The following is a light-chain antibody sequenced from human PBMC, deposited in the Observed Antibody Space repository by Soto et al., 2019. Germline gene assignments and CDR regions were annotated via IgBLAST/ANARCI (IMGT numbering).Light chain of an antibody. Sequence: QSALTQPPSASGSPGQSVTISCTGTSSDVGGYKYVSWYQQHTGKAPKLMIFEVNKRPSGVPDRFSCSKSGNTASLTVSGLQAEDEADYYCSSYAGINNLGVFGTGTKLTVL. J-gene: IGLJ1*01. CDR3: SSYAGINNLGV. CDR2: EVN. CDR1: SSDVGGYKY. V-gene: IGLV2-8*01.